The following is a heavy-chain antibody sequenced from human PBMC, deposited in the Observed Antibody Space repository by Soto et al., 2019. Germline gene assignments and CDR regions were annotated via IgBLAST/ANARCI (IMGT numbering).Heavy chain of an antibody. J-gene: IGHJ6*03. CDR2: MNPNSGNT. D-gene: IGHD2-2*01. Sequence: ASVKVSCKASGYTFTSYAINWVRQATGQGLEWMGWMNPNSGNTGYAQKFQGRVTMTRNTSISTAYMELSSLRSEDTAVYYCARGPVAAAMFYYYYYYMDVWGKGTTVTVSS. V-gene: IGHV1-8*01. CDR1: GYTFTSYA. CDR3: ARGPVAAAMFYYYYYYMDV.